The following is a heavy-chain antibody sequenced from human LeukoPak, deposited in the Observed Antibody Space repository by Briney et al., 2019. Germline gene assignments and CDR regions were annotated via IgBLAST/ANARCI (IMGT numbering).Heavy chain of an antibody. CDR2: IYSGGST. V-gene: IGHV3-53*01. CDR3: AKSYASGSFYDY. Sequence: GGSLRLSCAASGFTVSSNYMSWVRQAPGKGLEWVSVIYSGGSTYYADSVKGRFTISRDNSKNTLYLQMNSLRADDTAVYYCAKSYASGSFYDYWGQGTLVTVSS. D-gene: IGHD3-10*01. J-gene: IGHJ4*02. CDR1: GFTVSSNY.